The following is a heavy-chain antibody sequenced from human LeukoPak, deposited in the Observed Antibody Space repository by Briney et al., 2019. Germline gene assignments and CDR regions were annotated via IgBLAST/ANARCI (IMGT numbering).Heavy chain of an antibody. Sequence: GGSLRLSCAASGFTFSSYAMSWVRQAPGKGLEWVSAISGSGGSTYYADSVKGRFTISRDNSKNTLYLQTNSLRAEDTAVYYCAKGPRYSGSYPPDYWGQGTLVTVSS. CDR1: GFTFSSYA. CDR2: ISGSGGST. D-gene: IGHD1-26*01. V-gene: IGHV3-23*01. CDR3: AKGPRYSGSYPPDY. J-gene: IGHJ4*02.